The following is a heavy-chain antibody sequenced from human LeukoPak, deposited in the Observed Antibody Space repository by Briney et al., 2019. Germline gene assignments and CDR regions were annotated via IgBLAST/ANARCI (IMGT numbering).Heavy chain of an antibody. D-gene: IGHD3-9*01. J-gene: IGHJ4*02. CDR2: INNDGTYI. CDR1: GFIFSNSA. CDR3: ARDPTHYLRYGYFDY. Sequence: GGSLRLSCAASGFIFSNSAMNWVRQAPGKGLEWVSSINNDGTYIYYAGSVKGRFTISRDNAKNSLYLRLNSLRGEDTAVYYCARDPTHYLRYGYFDYWGQGTLVTVSS. V-gene: IGHV3-21*01.